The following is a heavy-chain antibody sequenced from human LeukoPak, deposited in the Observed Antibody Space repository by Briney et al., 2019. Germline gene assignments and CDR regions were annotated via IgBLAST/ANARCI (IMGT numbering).Heavy chain of an antibody. CDR3: ARERDGYNYVELWCFDL. V-gene: IGHV6-1*01. D-gene: IGHD5-24*01. CDR1: GDSVSSNSAA. Sequence: SQTLSLTCALSGDSVSSNSAAWNWIRQSPSRSLEWLGRTYYRSKWYTDYAVSVKSRITINPDTSKNQFSLQLNSVTPEDTAVYYCARERDGYNYVELWCFDLWGRGTLVTVSS. J-gene: IGHJ2*01. CDR2: TYYRSKWYT.